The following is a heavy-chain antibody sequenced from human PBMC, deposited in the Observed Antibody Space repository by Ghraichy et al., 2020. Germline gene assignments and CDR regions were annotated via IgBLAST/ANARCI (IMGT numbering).Heavy chain of an antibody. V-gene: IGHV3-23*01. CDR2: FSGSGGIT. D-gene: IGHD3-22*01. CDR3: AKEPNYYDSRGYYPRFDY. J-gene: IGHJ4*02. CDR1: GFTFGNYA. Sequence: ETLSLTCAASGFTFGNYAMSWVRQAPGKGLEWVSGFSGSGGITYYADSVKGRFTISRDNSKNTLYLQMNSLRPEDTAVYYCAKEPNYYDSRGYYPRFDYWGQGTLVTVSS.